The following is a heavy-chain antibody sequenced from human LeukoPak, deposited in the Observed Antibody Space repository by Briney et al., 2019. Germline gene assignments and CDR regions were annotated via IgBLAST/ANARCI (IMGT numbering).Heavy chain of an antibody. J-gene: IGHJ3*02. Sequence: PSETLSLTCTVSGGSISSYYWSWIRQPPGKGLERIGYIYYSGSTNYNPSLKSRVTISVDTSKNQFSLKLSSVTAADTAVYYCARGPIAVAGKGSAFDIWGQGTMVTVSS. CDR3: ARGPIAVAGKGSAFDI. D-gene: IGHD6-19*01. V-gene: IGHV4-59*01. CDR1: GGSISSYY. CDR2: IYYSGST.